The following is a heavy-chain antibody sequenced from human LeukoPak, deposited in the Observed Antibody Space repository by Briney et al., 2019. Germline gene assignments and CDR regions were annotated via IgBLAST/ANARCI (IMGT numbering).Heavy chain of an antibody. CDR2: IYHSGST. D-gene: IGHD3-10*01. CDR3: ARVDGSGSYLLH. J-gene: IGHJ4*02. V-gene: IGHV4-38-2*02. Sequence: ASETLSLTCTVSGYSISSGYYWGWIRQPPGKGLEWIGSIYHSGSTYYNPSLKSRVTISVDTSKNQFSLKLSSVTAADTAVYYRARVDGSGSYLLHWGQGTLVTVSS. CDR1: GYSISSGYY.